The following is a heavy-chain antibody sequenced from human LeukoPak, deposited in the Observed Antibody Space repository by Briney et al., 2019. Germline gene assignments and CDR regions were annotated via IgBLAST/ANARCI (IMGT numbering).Heavy chain of an antibody. J-gene: IGHJ4*02. CDR1: GFTFSSYS. Sequence: GGSLRLSCAASGFTFSSYSMNWVRQAPGKGLEWVSSISSSSSYIYYADSVKGRFTISRDNAKNSLYLQMNSLRAEDTAVYYCAREEGATQDANWGQGTLVLVSS. CDR3: AREEGATQDAN. D-gene: IGHD1-26*01. CDR2: ISSSSSYI. V-gene: IGHV3-21*01.